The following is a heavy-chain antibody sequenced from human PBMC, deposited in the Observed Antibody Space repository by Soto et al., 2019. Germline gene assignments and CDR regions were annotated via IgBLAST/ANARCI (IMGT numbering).Heavy chain of an antibody. J-gene: IGHJ5*02. CDR3: ARHVRGAVTMNWFDP. Sequence: SETLSLTCTVSGGSIISSNFYWGWVRQPPGKGLEWIGSVEYGGSTYDNPSLKSRVTLSADTSKNQFSLKLTSVTAADTAIYYCARHVRGAVTMNWFDPWGHGTLVTVSS. CDR1: GGSIISSNFY. V-gene: IGHV4-39*01. CDR2: VEYGGST. D-gene: IGHD3-10*02.